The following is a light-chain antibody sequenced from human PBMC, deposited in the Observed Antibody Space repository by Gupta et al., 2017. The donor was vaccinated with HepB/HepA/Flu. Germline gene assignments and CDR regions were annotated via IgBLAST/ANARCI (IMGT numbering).Light chain of an antibody. V-gene: IGKV3-15*01. CDR1: QSISSN. J-gene: IGKJ4*01. CDR2: DAS. Sequence: EILMTQSQATLSVSPGERATLSCRASQSISSNLAWYQQKPGQAPRLLIYDASTRATGIPARFSGSGSGTEFTLTISSLQSEDFAVYYCQQYNNRLTFGGGTKVEIK. CDR3: QQYNNRLT.